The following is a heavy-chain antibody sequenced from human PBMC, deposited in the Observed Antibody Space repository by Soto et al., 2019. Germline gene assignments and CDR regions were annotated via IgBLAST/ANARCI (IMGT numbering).Heavy chain of an antibody. CDR3: ASDRGYCRGGTCYRERFDP. Sequence: QVQLVQSGAEVKKPGASVKVSCKASGYTFTTHGISWVRQAPGQGLEWMGWVAGDNGHRNYAQSLQGRVTMTTDTPTNTAYMELRSLRSDDTAVYYCASDRGYCRGGTCYRERFDPWGQGTRVTVSS. CDR1: GYTFTTHG. J-gene: IGHJ5*02. D-gene: IGHD2-15*01. CDR2: VAGDNGHR. V-gene: IGHV1-18*01.